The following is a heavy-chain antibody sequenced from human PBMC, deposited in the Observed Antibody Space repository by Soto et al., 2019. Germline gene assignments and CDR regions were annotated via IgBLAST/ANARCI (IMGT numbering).Heavy chain of an antibody. J-gene: IGHJ4*02. V-gene: IGHV3-74*03. CDR3: VREDCGGGLCKRFDY. D-gene: IGHD2-15*01. Sequence: EVHVEESGGGLVQPGGSLRLSCAASGFHMSSYWMHWARQAPGKGLVWVSSIDGAGNIIMHADSVKGRFTVSTDNAKNTLYLQMNSLRTEDTAVYYCVREDCGGGLCKRFDYWGQGTPVTVSS. CDR2: IDGAGNII. CDR1: GFHMSSYW.